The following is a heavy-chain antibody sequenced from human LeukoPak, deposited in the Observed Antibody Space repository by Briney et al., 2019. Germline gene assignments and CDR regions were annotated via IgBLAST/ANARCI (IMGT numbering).Heavy chain of an antibody. Sequence: PSETLSLTCAVYGGSFSGYYWSWIRQPPVKGLEWIGEINHSGSTNYNPSLKSRVTISVDTSKNQFSLKLSSVTAADTAVYYCARGLYYFDYWGQGTLVTVSS. CDR3: ARGLYYFDY. J-gene: IGHJ4*02. CDR1: GGSFSGYY. CDR2: INHSGST. V-gene: IGHV4-34*01.